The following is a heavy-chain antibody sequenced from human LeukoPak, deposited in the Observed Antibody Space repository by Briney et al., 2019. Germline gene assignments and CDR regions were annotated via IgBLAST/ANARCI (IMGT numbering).Heavy chain of an antibody. Sequence: SETPSLTCAVYGGSFSGYYWSWIRQPPGKGLEWIGEINHSGSTNYNPSLKSRVTISVDTSKNQFSLKLSSVTAADTAVYYCARRRRWHSPRRQNYYDSSGYYYPFDYWGQGTLVTVSS. CDR1: GGSFSGYY. D-gene: IGHD3-22*01. CDR3: ARRRRWHSPRRQNYYDSSGYYYPFDY. J-gene: IGHJ4*02. CDR2: INHSGST. V-gene: IGHV4-34*01.